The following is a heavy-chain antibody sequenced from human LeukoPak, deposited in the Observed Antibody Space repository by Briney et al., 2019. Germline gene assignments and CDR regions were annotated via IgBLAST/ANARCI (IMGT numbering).Heavy chain of an antibody. CDR2: IHSGGNT. CDR3: TRDLNSGGSC. Sequence: GGSLRLSCAASGFTFSSYWMHWVRQAPGKGLEWVSVIHSGGNTYYADSVKGRFTISRDNSKNTLYLQMNSLRAEDTAVYYCTRDLNSGGSCWGQGTLVTVSS. V-gene: IGHV3-53*01. D-gene: IGHD2-15*01. J-gene: IGHJ4*02. CDR1: GFTFSSYW.